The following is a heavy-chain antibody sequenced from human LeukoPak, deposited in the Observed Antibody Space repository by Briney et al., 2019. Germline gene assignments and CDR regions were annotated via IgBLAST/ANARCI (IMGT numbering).Heavy chain of an antibody. J-gene: IGHJ6*02. V-gene: IGHV3-11*05. CDR2: ISSSGSDT. Sequence: GGSLRLSCAASEFTFSDYYMSWIRQAPGKGLEWVPYISSSGSDTDYADSVKGRFTISRDNAKNSLFLQMNSLRAEDTALYYCARGHHGMEVWGRGTTAIVSS. CDR1: EFTFSDYY. CDR3: ARGHHGMEV.